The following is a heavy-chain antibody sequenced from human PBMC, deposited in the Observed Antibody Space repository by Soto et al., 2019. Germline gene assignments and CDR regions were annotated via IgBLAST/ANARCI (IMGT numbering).Heavy chain of an antibody. CDR1: GGSFSGYY. D-gene: IGHD3-3*01. CDR2: INHSGST. CDR3: ARGGVAVLRFLEWSNWFDP. J-gene: IGHJ5*02. Sequence: PSETLSLTCAVYGGSFSGYYWSWIRQPPGKXLEWIGEINHSGSTNYNPSLKSRFTISVDTSKNQFSLKLSSVTAADTAVYYCARGGVAVLRFLEWSNWFDPWGQGTLVTVSS. V-gene: IGHV4-34*01.